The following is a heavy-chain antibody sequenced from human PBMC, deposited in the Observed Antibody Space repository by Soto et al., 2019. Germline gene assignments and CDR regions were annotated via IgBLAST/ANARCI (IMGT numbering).Heavy chain of an antibody. CDR3: AREPWTVTTLGTGGMDV. J-gene: IGHJ6*02. D-gene: IGHD4-4*01. Sequence: QVQLVESGGGVVQPGRSLRLSCAASGFTFSSYAMHWVRQAPGKGLEWVAVISYDGSNKYYADSVKGRFTISRDNSXNXXYLQMSSLRAEDTAVYYCAREPWTVTTLGTGGMDVWGQGTTVTVSS. CDR1: GFTFSSYA. V-gene: IGHV3-30-3*01. CDR2: ISYDGSNK.